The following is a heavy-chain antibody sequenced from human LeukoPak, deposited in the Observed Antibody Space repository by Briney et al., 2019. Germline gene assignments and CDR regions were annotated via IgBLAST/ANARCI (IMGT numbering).Heavy chain of an antibody. J-gene: IGHJ6*02. D-gene: IGHD6-13*01. CDR2: INPSGGST. Sequence: GASVKVSCKASGYTFTSYYMHWVRQAPGQRLEWMGIINPSGGSTSYAQKFQGRVTMTRDTSTSTVYMELSSLRSEDTAVYYCARGPQMEQQLVQYYYYGMDVWGQGTTVTVSS. CDR1: GYTFTSYY. CDR3: ARGPQMEQQLVQYYYYGMDV. V-gene: IGHV1-46*01.